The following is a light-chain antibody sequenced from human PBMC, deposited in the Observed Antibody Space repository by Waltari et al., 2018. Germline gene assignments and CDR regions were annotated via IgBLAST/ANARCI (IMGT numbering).Light chain of an antibody. J-gene: IGKJ3*01. CDR1: QSVSSN. CDR2: ATS. CDR3: QQYNIGAT. Sequence: EIVMTQSPVMLSVSPGERVTLSCRASQSVSSNLAWYQQRPGQAPRLLIYATSTRATGVPARFSGSGSGTEFSLTISSLQSEDLAVYYCQQYNIGATFGPGTKVDI. V-gene: IGKV3-15*01.